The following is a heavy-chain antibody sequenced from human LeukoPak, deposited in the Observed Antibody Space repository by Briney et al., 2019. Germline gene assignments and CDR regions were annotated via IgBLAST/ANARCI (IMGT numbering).Heavy chain of an antibody. CDR2: IYYSGST. CDR3: ARDMLLVGAGYYYGMDV. CDR1: GGSISSGGYY. V-gene: IGHV4-31*03. Sequence: SQTLSLTCTVSGGSISSGGYYWSWIRQHPGKGLEWIGYIYYSGSTYYNPSLKSRVTISVDTSKNQFSLKLSSVTAADTAVYYCARDMLLVGAGYYYGMDVWGQGTTVTVSS. D-gene: IGHD2-8*01. J-gene: IGHJ6*02.